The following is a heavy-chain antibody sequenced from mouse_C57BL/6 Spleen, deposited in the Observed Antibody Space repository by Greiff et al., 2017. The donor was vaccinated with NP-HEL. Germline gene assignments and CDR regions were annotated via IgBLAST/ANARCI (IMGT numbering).Heavy chain of an antibody. J-gene: IGHJ2*01. CDR3: ARDDRSYYFDY. CDR1: GFTFSSYA. Sequence: EVQRVESGGGLVKPGGSLKLSCAASGFTFSSYAMSWVRQTPEQRLEWVATISDGGSYTYYPDNVKGRFTISRANAKNNLYLQMSHLKSEDTAMYYCARDDRSYYFDYWGQGTTLTVSS. V-gene: IGHV5-4*01. CDR2: ISDGGSYT.